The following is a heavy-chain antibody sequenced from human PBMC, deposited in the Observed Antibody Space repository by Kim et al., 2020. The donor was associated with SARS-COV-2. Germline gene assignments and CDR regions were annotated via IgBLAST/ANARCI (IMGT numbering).Heavy chain of an antibody. D-gene: IGHD6-13*01. CDR3: VRDSNWSFDY. J-gene: IGHJ4*02. CDR2: SAI. Sequence: SAIHTADSVKGQITLSRDNAENSLYLQRSSLRDEDTAVYYCVRDSNWSFDYWGQGTLVTVSS. V-gene: IGHV3-48*02.